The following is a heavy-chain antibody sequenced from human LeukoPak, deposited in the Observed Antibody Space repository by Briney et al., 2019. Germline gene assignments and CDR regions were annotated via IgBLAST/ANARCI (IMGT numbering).Heavy chain of an antibody. CDR3: ARVRARSGWYSYFDY. CDR2: ISYDGSNK. D-gene: IGHD6-19*01. Sequence: GRSLRLSCAASGFTFSSYAMHWVRQAPGKGLEWVAVISYDGSNKYYADSVRGRFTISRDNSKNTLYLQMDSLRAEDTAVYYCARVRARSGWYSYFDYWGQGTLVTVSS. V-gene: IGHV3-30*04. J-gene: IGHJ4*02. CDR1: GFTFSSYA.